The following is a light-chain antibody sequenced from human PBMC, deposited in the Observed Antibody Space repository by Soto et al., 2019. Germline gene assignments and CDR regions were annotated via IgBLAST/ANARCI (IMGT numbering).Light chain of an antibody. Sequence: QSALTQPASVSGSPGQSITISCTGTSSDGGGYNYVSWYQQHPGKAPKLMIYVVSNRPSGVSNRLSGSKSANTASLTISGLQADDEADYYCSSYTSISTLGVVFGGGTKLTVL. J-gene: IGLJ2*01. CDR2: VVS. V-gene: IGLV2-14*01. CDR3: SSYTSISTLGVV. CDR1: SSDGGGYNY.